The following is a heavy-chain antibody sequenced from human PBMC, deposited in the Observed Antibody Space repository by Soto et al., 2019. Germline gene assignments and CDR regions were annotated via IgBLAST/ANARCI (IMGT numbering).Heavy chain of an antibody. J-gene: IGHJ4*02. D-gene: IGHD2-2*01. CDR2: ISGSGGST. CDR3: AKSLLSGRTCCSFYY. Sequence: GGSLRLSCAASGFTFSSYAMSWVRQAPGKGLEWVSAISGSGGSTYYADSVKGRFTISRDNSKNTLYLQMNSLRAEDTAVYYCAKSLLSGRTCCSFYYWGQGTLVTVSS. CDR1: GFTFSSYA. V-gene: IGHV3-23*01.